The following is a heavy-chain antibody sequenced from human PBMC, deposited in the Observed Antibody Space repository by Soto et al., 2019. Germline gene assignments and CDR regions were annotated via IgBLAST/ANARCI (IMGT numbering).Heavy chain of an antibody. V-gene: IGHV1-2*04. D-gene: IGHD6-13*01. CDR1: GYTFTGYY. Sequence: ASVKVSCKASGYTFTGYYMHWVRQAPGQGLEWMGWINPNSGGTNYAQKFQGWVTMTRDTSISTAYMELSRLRSDDTAVYYCARVTSSAAAGNRDNWIDPWGQGTLVTVSS. CDR2: INPNSGGT. CDR3: ARVTSSAAAGNRDNWIDP. J-gene: IGHJ5*02.